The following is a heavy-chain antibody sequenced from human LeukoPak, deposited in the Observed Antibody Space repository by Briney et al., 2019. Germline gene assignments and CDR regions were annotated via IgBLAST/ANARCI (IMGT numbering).Heavy chain of an antibody. V-gene: IGHV4-59*01. D-gene: IGHD4-11*01. J-gene: IGHJ5*02. CDR3: ARVSPDYSNWFDP. CDR1: GGSISSYY. CDR2: IYYSGST. Sequence: SETLSLTCTVSGGSISSYYWSWIRQPPGKGLEWIGYIYYSGSTNYNPSLKSRVTISVDTSKNQFPLKLSSVTAADTAVYYCARVSPDYSNWFDPWGQGTLVTVSS.